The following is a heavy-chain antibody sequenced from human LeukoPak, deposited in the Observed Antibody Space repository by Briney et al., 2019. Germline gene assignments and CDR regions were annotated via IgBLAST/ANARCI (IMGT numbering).Heavy chain of an antibody. Sequence: SETLSLTCTVSGGSISSYYWSWIRQPPGKGLEWIGYIYYSGSTNYNPSLKSRVTISVDTSKNQFSLKLSSVNAADTAVYYCARQPKRNSSGWWTNAFDIWGQGTMVTVSS. D-gene: IGHD6-19*01. CDR1: GGSISSYY. J-gene: IGHJ3*02. CDR2: IYYSGST. V-gene: IGHV4-59*08. CDR3: ARQPKRNSSGWWTNAFDI.